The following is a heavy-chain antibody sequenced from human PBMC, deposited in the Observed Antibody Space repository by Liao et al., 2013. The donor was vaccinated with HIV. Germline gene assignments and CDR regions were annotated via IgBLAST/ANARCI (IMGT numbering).Heavy chain of an antibody. V-gene: IGHV4-61*02. Sequence: QVQLQESGPGLVKPSQTLSLTCTVSGGSISSGSYYWSWIRQPAGKGLEWIGRIYTSGSTNYNPSLKSRVTISVDTSKNQFSLKLSSVTAADTAVYYCARDTPPVWAYGGSPTTPGHAFDIWGQGTMVTVSS. D-gene: IGHD4-23*01. J-gene: IGHJ3*02. CDR2: IYTSGST. CDR3: ARDTPPVWAYGGSPTTPGHAFDI. CDR1: GGSISSGSYY.